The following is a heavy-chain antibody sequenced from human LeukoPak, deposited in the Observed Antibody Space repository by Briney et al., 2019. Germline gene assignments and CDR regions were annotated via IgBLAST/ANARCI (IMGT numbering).Heavy chain of an antibody. D-gene: IGHD3-22*01. CDR2: IYSGGST. V-gene: IGHV3-53*01. CDR3: ARGYYDSSGYYWGDY. CDR1: GFTVSSNY. Sequence: PGGSLRLSCAASGFTVSSNYMSWVRQAPGKGLEWVSVIYSGGSTYYADSVKGRFTISRDNSKNTLYLQMNSLRAEDTAVYYCARGYYDSSGYYWGDYWGQGTLVTVSS. J-gene: IGHJ4*02.